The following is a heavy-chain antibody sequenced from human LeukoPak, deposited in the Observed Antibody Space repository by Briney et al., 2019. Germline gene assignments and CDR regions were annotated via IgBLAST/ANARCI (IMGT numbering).Heavy chain of an antibody. V-gene: IGHV3-48*04. CDR3: AREKGGSYETGHAFDI. Sequence: GGSLRLSCAASGFTFSSYSMNWVRQAPGKGLEWVSYISSSSSTIYYADSVKGRFTISRDNAKNSLYLQMNSLRAEDTAVYYCAREKGGSYETGHAFDIWGQGTMVTVSS. CDR2: ISSSSSTI. J-gene: IGHJ3*02. D-gene: IGHD1-26*01. CDR1: GFTFSSYS.